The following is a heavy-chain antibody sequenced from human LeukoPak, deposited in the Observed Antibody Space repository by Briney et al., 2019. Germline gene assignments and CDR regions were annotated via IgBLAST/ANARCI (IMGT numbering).Heavy chain of an antibody. Sequence: GGSLRLSCAASGLTFSSYLMSWVRQAPGKGLEWVANIKPDGSEKNYVDSVKGRFTISRDNAKNSLSLQMNSLRAEDTAVYYCASTFGVGAYWGPGNLVTVSS. CDR2: IKPDGSEK. J-gene: IGHJ4*02. V-gene: IGHV3-7*05. D-gene: IGHD3-3*01. CDR3: ASTFGVGAY. CDR1: GLTFSSYL.